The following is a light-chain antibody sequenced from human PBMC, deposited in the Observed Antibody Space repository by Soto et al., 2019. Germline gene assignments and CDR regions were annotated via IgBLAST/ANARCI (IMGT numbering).Light chain of an antibody. J-gene: IGKJ1*01. CDR1: QSIGSD. CDR3: QQRAKWPRT. V-gene: IGKV3-11*01. CDR2: DAS. Sequence: EIVLTQSPATLSLSPGXRATLSCRASQSIGSDLAWYQQQPGQAPRLLIYDASNRAPGIPARFGGSGSGTDFTLTISSLEPEDFAVYHCQQRAKWPRTFGQGTKV.